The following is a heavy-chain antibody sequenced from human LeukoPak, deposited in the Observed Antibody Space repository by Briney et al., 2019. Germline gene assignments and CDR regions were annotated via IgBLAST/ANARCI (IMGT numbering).Heavy chain of an antibody. V-gene: IGHV4-59*12. D-gene: IGHD6-13*01. CDR1: GGSITSYY. J-gene: IGHJ4*02. Sequence: PSETLFLTCTVSGGSITSYYWSWIRQPPGKGLEWIGYIYYSGSTNYNPSLKSRVTISVDTSRNQFSLQLSSVTAADTAVYYCARGPRAPIAAAYFDYWGQGTLVTVSS. CDR2: IYYSGST. CDR3: ARGPRAPIAAAYFDY.